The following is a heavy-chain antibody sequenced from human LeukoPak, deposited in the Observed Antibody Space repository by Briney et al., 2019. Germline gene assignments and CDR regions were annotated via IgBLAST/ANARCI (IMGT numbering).Heavy chain of an antibody. CDR1: GFTFSSYA. CDR2: ISGSGGNT. J-gene: IGHJ4*02. Sequence: PGGSLRLSCAASGFTFSSYAMSWVRQAPGKGLEWVSAISGSGGNTYYADSVKGRFTISRDNAKNSLFLQMNILRAEDTAVYYCARAPTSAGYYDFWSRSYKDHSDYFDYWGQGILVTVSS. CDR3: ARAPTSAGYYDFWSRSYKDHSDYFDY. V-gene: IGHV3-23*01. D-gene: IGHD3-3*01.